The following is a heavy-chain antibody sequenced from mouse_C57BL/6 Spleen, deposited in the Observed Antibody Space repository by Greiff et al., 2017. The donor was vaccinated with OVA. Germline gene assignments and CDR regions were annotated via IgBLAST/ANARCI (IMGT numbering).Heavy chain of an antibody. CDR1: GFTFSSYG. J-gene: IGHJ3*01. V-gene: IGHV5-6*01. CDR2: ISSGGSYT. CDR3: ARHGEVPPFAY. D-gene: IGHD2-14*01. Sequence: EVHLVESGGDLVKPGGSLKLSCAASGFTFSSYGMSWVRQTPDKRLEWVATISSGGSYTYYPDSVKGRFTISRDNAKNTLYLQMSSLKSEDTAMYYCARHGEVPPFAYWGQGTLVTVSA.